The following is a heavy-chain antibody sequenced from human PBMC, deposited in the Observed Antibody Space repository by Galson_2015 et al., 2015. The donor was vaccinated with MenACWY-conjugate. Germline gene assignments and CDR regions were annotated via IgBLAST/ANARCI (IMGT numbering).Heavy chain of an antibody. CDR2: MSYDGSKK. Sequence: SLRLSCAASGFTFSKYGMHWVRQAPGKGLEWVAVMSYDGSKKYYADSVKGRFTISRDNSKNTMYLQMNSLRAEDTAVYYCAKDEVAYCGGDCYPWVPQIDYWGQGTLVTVSS. D-gene: IGHD2-21*02. V-gene: IGHV3-30*18. J-gene: IGHJ4*02. CDR1: GFTFSKYG. CDR3: AKDEVAYCGGDCYPWVPQIDY.